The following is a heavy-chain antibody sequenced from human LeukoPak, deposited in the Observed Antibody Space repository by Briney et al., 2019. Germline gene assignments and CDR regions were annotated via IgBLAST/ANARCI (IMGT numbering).Heavy chain of an antibody. Sequence: GGSLRLSCAASGFVFSSYALSWVRQAPGKGLEWVSHITASGTAMFYADSVKGRFTISRDNAKNSLYLQMNSLRDEDTAVYYCASCGSYRFDYWGQGTLVTVSS. CDR3: ASCGSYRFDY. CDR2: ITASGTAM. J-gene: IGHJ4*02. CDR1: GFVFSSYA. V-gene: IGHV3-48*02. D-gene: IGHD1-26*01.